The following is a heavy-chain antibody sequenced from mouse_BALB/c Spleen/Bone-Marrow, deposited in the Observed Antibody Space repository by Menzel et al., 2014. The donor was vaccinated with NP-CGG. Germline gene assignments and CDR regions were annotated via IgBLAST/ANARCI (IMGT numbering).Heavy chain of an antibody. CDR1: GYTFTSYW. D-gene: IGHD2-4*01. Sequence: VKLMESGAQLAKPGASVKMSCKASGYTFTSYWMHWVKQRPGQGLEWIGYINPITGYTEYNQKFKDKATLTADKSSSTAYMQLSSLTTEDSAVYYCARNYDYDGGYCAMDYWGQGTSVTVSS. CDR3: ARNYDYDGGYCAMDY. CDR2: INPITGYT. J-gene: IGHJ4*01. V-gene: IGHV1-7*01.